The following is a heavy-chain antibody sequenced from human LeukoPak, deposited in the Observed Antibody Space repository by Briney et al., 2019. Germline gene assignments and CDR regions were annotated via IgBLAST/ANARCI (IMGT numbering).Heavy chain of an antibody. V-gene: IGHV3-21*01. Sequence: GGSLRLSCAASGFTFRSYSMNWVRQAPGKGLEWVSSISTSSSYIYYADSVKGRFTISRDNAKNLLYLQMNSLRAEDTAVYHCARDRSTNSYAEYFFDYWGQGNLVTVSS. CDR2: ISTSSSYI. CDR3: ARDRSTNSYAEYFFDY. CDR1: GFTFRSYS. J-gene: IGHJ4*02. D-gene: IGHD3-16*01.